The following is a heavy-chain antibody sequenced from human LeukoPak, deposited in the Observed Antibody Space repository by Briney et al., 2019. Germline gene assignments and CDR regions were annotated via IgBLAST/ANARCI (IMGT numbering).Heavy chain of an antibody. CDR1: GFTVSSNY. J-gene: IGHJ6*03. CDR2: IYSGGST. D-gene: IGHD5-18*01. CDR3: AKAGDTDYYYYMDV. V-gene: IGHV3-53*01. Sequence: GGSLRLSCAASGFTVSSNYMSWVRQAPGKGLEWVSVIYSGGSTYYADSVKGRFTISRDNSKNTLYLQMNSLRAEDTAVYYCAKAGDTDYYYYMDVWGKGTTVTVSS.